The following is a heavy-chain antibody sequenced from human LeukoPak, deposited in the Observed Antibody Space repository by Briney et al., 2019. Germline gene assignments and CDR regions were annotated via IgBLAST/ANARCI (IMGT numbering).Heavy chain of an antibody. Sequence: GGSLRLSCEASGFTVQNYAMHWVRQASGKGLEWVSYISGHLRNIGYADSVKGRFTISRDNAKNSLYLQMNSLRAEDTALYYCAKDRHYDFWSGFYFDYWGQGTLVTVSS. CDR2: ISGHLRNI. CDR1: GFTVQNYA. CDR3: AKDRHYDFWSGFYFDY. D-gene: IGHD3-3*01. J-gene: IGHJ4*02. V-gene: IGHV3-9*01.